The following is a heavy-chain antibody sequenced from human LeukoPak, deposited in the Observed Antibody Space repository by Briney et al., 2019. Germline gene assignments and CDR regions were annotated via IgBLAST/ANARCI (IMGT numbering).Heavy chain of an antibody. V-gene: IGHV3-33*01. CDR3: ARDWGGGSSIDY. CDR2: IWYDGSNK. CDR1: GFTFSSYG. D-gene: IGHD2-15*01. J-gene: IGHJ4*02. Sequence: HPGGSLRLSCAASGFTFSSYGMHWVRQAPGKGLEWVAVIWYDGSNKYYADSVKGRFTISRDNSKNTLYLQMNSLRAEDTAVYYCARDWGGGSSIDYWGQGTLVTVSS.